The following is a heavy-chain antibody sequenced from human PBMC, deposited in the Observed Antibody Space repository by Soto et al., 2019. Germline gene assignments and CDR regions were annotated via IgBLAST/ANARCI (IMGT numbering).Heavy chain of an antibody. D-gene: IGHD2-2*01. CDR1: GFTFSHHY. J-gene: IGHJ4*01. Sequence: PGGSLRLSCAASGFTFSHHYMNWIRQAPGKGLEWVAGISSSGTSFYYADSVKGRFTISRDNAQNSLHLQMDSLRAEDTAVYYWARDLRSYSRTSCFPHQANLKGYSFDYWGHGTLVTVSS. V-gene: IGHV3-11*01. CDR2: ISSSGTSF. CDR3: ARDLRSYSRTSCFPHQANLKGYSFDY.